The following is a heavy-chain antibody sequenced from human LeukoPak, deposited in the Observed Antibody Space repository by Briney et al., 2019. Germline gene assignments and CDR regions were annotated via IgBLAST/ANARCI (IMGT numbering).Heavy chain of an antibody. CDR2: IRSSSSTI. CDR1: GFTFSSYS. CDR3: ARRGIQLLYYFDY. J-gene: IGHJ4*02. V-gene: IGHV3-48*04. Sequence: GGSLRLSCAASGFTFSSYSMNWVRQAPGKGLEWVSYIRSSSSTIYYADSVKGRFTISRDNAKNSLYLQMNSLRAEDTAVYYCARRGIQLLYYFDYWGQGTLVTVSS. D-gene: IGHD5-18*01.